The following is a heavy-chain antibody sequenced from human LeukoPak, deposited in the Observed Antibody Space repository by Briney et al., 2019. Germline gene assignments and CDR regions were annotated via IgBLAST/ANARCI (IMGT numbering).Heavy chain of an antibody. D-gene: IGHD5-12*01. CDR2: VFYTGSA. J-gene: IGHJ4*02. CDR1: GGSISTYY. CDR3: ARVDGSDYDNRGYFDS. V-gene: IGHV4-59*01. Sequence: SETLSLTCTLSGGSISTYYWAWVRQPPGQGPQWIGYVFYTGSANYSPSLKNRATISVDTSNNRFSLKLTSVSAADSALYFCARVDGSDYDNRGYFDSWGQGILVTVSS.